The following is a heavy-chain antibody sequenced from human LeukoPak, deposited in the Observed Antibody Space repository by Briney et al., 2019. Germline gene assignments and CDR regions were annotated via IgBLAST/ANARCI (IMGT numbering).Heavy chain of an antibody. CDR2: IYNSGST. V-gene: IGHV4-59*01. Sequence: RSSETLSLTCTVSGGSISSNHWSWIRQHPGKGLEWIGDIYNSGSTNYNPSLKSRVRIFVDTSKNEFSLKVSSATAADTAAYYCARVAGPFDPWGQGTLVTVSS. CDR1: GGSISSNH. D-gene: IGHD6-19*01. CDR3: ARVAGPFDP. J-gene: IGHJ5*02.